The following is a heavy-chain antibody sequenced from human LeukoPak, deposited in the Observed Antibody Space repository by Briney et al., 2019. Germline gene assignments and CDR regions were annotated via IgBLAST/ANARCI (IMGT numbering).Heavy chain of an antibody. V-gene: IGHV3-11*01. D-gene: IGHD5-12*01. CDR1: GFTFSSCA. CDR3: APRGGGYDSFLDY. Sequence: GGSLRLSCAASGFTFSSCAMGWIRQAPGKGLEWVSYISSSGSTIYYADSVKGRFTISRDNAKNSLYLQMNSLRAEDTAVYYCAPRGGGYDSFLDYWGQGTLVTVSS. J-gene: IGHJ4*02. CDR2: ISSSGSTI.